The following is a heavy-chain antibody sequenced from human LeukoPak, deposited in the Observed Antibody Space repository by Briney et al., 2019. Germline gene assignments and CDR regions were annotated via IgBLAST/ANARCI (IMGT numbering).Heavy chain of an antibody. V-gene: IGHV3-33*01. D-gene: IGHD1-14*01. CDR2: IAYDGSRA. CDR1: GFTFGGYG. Sequence: GRSLRLSCAGSGFTFGGYGMHWFRQTPGKGLEWVAVIAYDGSRAFYADSVKGRFTISRDNSKNTMSVQIDDLRAEDTAVYYCTRYNNDHFDYWGQGTLVTDSS. CDR3: TRYNNDHFDY. J-gene: IGHJ4*02.